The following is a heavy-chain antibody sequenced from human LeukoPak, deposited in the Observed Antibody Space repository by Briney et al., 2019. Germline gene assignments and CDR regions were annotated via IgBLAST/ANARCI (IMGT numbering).Heavy chain of an antibody. Sequence: PSETLSLTCTVSGGSISSYYWSWIRQSAGKGLEWGGRIYTSGSTNYNPSLKSRVTMSVDTSKNQFSLKLSSVTAADTAVYYCARVGGSGSYYNVADYYGMDVWGQGTTVTVSS. CDR3: ARVGGSGSYYNVADYYGMDV. CDR2: IYTSGST. J-gene: IGHJ6*02. D-gene: IGHD3-10*01. V-gene: IGHV4-4*07. CDR1: GGSISSYY.